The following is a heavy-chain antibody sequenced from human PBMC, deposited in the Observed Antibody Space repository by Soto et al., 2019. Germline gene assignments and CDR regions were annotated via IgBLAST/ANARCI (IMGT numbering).Heavy chain of an antibody. Sequence: GGSLRLSCAASGFTFSNYWIHWVRQAPGKGPMWVSRINGVGTYTNYADSVRGRFSISRDNSENTVYLQMNSLRAEDTAMYYCVRDFRRSEFWGRGTPVTVSP. CDR2: INGVGTYT. CDR3: VRDFRRSEF. CDR1: GFTFSNYW. V-gene: IGHV3-74*01. J-gene: IGHJ4*02.